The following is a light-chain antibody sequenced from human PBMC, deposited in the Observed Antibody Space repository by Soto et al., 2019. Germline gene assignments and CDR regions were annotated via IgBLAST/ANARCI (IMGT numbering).Light chain of an antibody. Sequence: DIQMTQSPSSVSASVGYIVTITCRSSQGISNWLAWYQQKPEKAPKLLIYAASSLQSGVPPRFSASGSGTHFTLTISSLQSEDFASYYCQQYFSYPLKFGQGTKVDIK. CDR1: QGISNW. CDR3: QQYFSYPLK. CDR2: AAS. V-gene: IGKV1-12*01. J-gene: IGKJ1*01.